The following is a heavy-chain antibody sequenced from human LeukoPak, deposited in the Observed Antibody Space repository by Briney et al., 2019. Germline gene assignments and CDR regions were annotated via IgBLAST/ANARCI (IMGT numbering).Heavy chain of an antibody. D-gene: IGHD3-22*01. CDR2: INPNSGDT. CDR3: ARGDSSPYYYFDY. CDR1: GYTFTGYY. Sequence: XSVKVSCKASGYTFTGYYLHWVRQAPGQGLEWMGWINPNSGDTNYAQKFQGRVTMTRDTSISTAYMELSRLRSDDTAVFYCARGDSSPYYYFDYWGQGTLVTVSS. V-gene: IGHV1-2*02. J-gene: IGHJ4*02.